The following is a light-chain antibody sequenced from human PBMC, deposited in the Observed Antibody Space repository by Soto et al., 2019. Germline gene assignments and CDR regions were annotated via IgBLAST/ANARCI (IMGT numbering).Light chain of an antibody. CDR2: DIS. Sequence: EIVLTQSPATLSSFPGDRVTLSCRASQYINTRVAWYQHRPGQAPSLLRYDISARATGIPTRFSGRGAGTEFTLTISSLQSEDFAVYDCQQYNGWPLTFGGGTKVDI. J-gene: IGKJ4*01. CDR1: QYINTR. V-gene: IGKV3D-15*01. CDR3: QQYNGWPLT.